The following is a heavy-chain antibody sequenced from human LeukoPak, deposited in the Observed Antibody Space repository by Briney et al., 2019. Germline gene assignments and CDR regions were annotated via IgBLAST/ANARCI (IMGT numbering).Heavy chain of an antibody. V-gene: IGHV5-51*01. Sequence: LGESLKMSCKGSGYSFTSYYIGWVRQMPGKGLEWMGIIYPGDSDTRYSPSFQGQVTISADKSISTVYLQWSSLMASDTAIYYCARLVQDYYFDYWGQGTLVTVSS. D-gene: IGHD1-1*01. CDR3: ARLVQDYYFDY. CDR1: GYSFTSYY. J-gene: IGHJ4*02. CDR2: IYPGDSDT.